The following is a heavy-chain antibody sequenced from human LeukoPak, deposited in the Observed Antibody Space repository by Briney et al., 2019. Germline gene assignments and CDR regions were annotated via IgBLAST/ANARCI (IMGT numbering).Heavy chain of an antibody. CDR1: GYTFTSYY. D-gene: IGHD6-19*01. CDR3: ARDNGSGWSNLYYFDY. CDR2: INPSGGST. Sequence: ASVKVSCKASGYTFTSYYMHWVRQAPGQGLEWMGIINPSGGSTSYAQKFQGRVTMTRDTSISTAYMELSRLRSDDTAVYYCARDNGSGWSNLYYFDYWGQGTLVTVSS. V-gene: IGHV1-46*01. J-gene: IGHJ4*02.